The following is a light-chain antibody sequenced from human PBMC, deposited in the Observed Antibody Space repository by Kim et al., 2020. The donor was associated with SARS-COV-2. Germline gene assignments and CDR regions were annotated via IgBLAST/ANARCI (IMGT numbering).Light chain of an antibody. CDR3: QAWDSSTGGV. J-gene: IGLJ3*02. Sequence: SYELTQPPSVSVSPGQTASITCSGDKLGDKYACWYQQKPGQSPVLVIYQDSKRPSGIPERFSGSNSGNTATLTISRTQAMDEADYYCQAWDSSTGGVFGGGTQLTV. CDR1: KLGDKY. V-gene: IGLV3-1*01. CDR2: QDS.